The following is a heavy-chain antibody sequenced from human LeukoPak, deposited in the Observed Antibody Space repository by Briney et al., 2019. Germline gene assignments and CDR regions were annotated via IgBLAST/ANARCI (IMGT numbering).Heavy chain of an antibody. V-gene: IGHV3-53*01. CDR3: ARERVDYGDYGRNAFDI. D-gene: IGHD4-17*01. Sequence: GGSLRLSCAASGFTVSSNYMSWIRQSPGKVLAWISVIYSGGSTYYADPVKGRFTISRDNSKNTLYLQMNSLRAEDTAVYYCARERVDYGDYGRNAFDIWGQGTMVTVSS. CDR2: IYSGGST. J-gene: IGHJ3*02. CDR1: GFTVSSNY.